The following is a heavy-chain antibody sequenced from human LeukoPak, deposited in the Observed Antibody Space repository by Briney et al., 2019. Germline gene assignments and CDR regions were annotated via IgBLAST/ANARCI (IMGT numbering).Heavy chain of an antibody. CDR2: IYSTSTT. CDR3: ARRMAAAGDSWFEY. CDR1: GCSISTYS. J-gene: IGHJ5*01. D-gene: IGHD6-25*01. Sequence: SETLSLICTVSGCSISTYSLTWIRQTPGKGLEWLGDIYSTSTTTYNPSLKRRVTLSIETSKSHFSLNLSSVSTADSAVYFCARRMAAAGDSWFEYWGQGTLVTVSS. V-gene: IGHV4-59*01.